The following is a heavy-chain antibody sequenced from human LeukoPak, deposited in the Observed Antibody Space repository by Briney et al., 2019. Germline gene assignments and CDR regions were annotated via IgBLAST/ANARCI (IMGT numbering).Heavy chain of an antibody. Sequence: ETLSLTCTVSGGSISSSSYYWGWIRQPPGKGLEWVSAISGSGGSTYYADSVKGRFTISRDNSKNTLYLQMNSLRAEDTAVYYCAKVSERSSSWYVLTDGYFQHWGQGTLVTVSS. V-gene: IGHV3-23*01. CDR2: ISGSGGST. D-gene: IGHD6-13*01. J-gene: IGHJ1*01. CDR3: AKVSERSSSWYVLTDGYFQH. CDR1: GGSISSSSYY.